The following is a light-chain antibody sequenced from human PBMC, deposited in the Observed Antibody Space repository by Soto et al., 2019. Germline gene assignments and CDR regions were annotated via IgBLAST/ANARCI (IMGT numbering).Light chain of an antibody. CDR1: QGISSY. V-gene: IGKV1-9*01. CDR2: AAS. J-gene: IGKJ3*01. CDR3: QQLNSYPRGGP. Sequence: DIQLTQSPSFLSASVGDRVTITCRASQGISSYLAWYQQKPGKAPKLLIYAASTLQSGVPSRFSGSGSGTEFTLTISSLQPEDFATYYCQQLNSYPRGGPFGPGTKVDI.